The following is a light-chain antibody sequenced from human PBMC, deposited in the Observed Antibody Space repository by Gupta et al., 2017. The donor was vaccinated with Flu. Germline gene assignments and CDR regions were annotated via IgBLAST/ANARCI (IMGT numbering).Light chain of an antibody. J-gene: IGKJ4*01. Sequence: EILLTQSPATLSLSPGERATRSCRASQSVSNFLAWYQQKPGQAPRLLIYDASNRATGIPARFSGSGSGTDFTLTISSLEPEDFAVYYCQQRSKWPLTFGGGTKVEIK. V-gene: IGKV3-11*01. CDR2: DAS. CDR3: QQRSKWPLT. CDR1: QSVSNF.